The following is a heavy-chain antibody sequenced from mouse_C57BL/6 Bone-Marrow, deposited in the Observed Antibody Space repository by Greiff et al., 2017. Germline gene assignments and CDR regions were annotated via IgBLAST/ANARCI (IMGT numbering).Heavy chain of an antibody. D-gene: IGHD2-4*01. CDR3: TTRGGDYDRLTFAY. CDR2: IGPENGDT. Sequence: VQLQQSGAELVRPGASVKLSCTASGFNIKDDYMHWVQQRPEQGLEWIGWIGPENGDTEYASKFQGRATITADTSSNTAYLQLSSLTSEDTAVYSCTTRGGDYDRLTFAYWGQGTLVTVSA. CDR1: GFNIKDDY. J-gene: IGHJ3*01. V-gene: IGHV14-4*01.